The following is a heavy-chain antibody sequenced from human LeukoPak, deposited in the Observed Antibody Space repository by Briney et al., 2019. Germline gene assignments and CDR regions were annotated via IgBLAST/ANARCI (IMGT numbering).Heavy chain of an antibody. CDR3: ARSYY. V-gene: IGHV3-7*01. CDR1: GFTFSSYW. Sequence: VGSLRLSCAVSGFTFSSYWMSWVRQAPGKGGEGVDSIKHDGSDNYYVGFLKGRFTITTDHVKKSLYLQMNSLRVEETAVYYCARSYYWGQGTLVTVSS. J-gene: IGHJ4*02. CDR2: IKHDGSDN.